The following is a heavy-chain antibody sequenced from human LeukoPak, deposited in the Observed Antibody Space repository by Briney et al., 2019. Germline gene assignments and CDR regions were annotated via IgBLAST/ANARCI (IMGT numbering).Heavy chain of an antibody. D-gene: IGHD1-20*01. J-gene: IGHJ4*02. CDR1: GGSISSYY. Sequence: PSETLSLTCTVSGGSISSYYWSWTRQPPGKGLEWIGYISYSGSTNYNPSLKSRVTMSVDTSKNQFSLKLSSVTAADTAVYYCARHGNWNPFDYWGQGTLVTVSS. V-gene: IGHV4-59*08. CDR2: ISYSGST. CDR3: ARHGNWNPFDY.